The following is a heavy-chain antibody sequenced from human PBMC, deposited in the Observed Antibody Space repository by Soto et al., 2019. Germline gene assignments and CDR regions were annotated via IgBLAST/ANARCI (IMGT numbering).Heavy chain of an antibody. J-gene: IGHJ5*02. D-gene: IGHD3-3*01. Sequence: LALTCAVYGGSSRGYYWSWIPQPPCKGLGWIGEINHSGSTNYNPSPKSRVTISVDTSKNQFSLKLSSVTAADTAVYYCARGTLDYDFWSGSLNWFDPWGQGTLVTVYS. CDR1: GGSSRGYY. V-gene: IGHV4-34*01. CDR2: INHSGST. CDR3: ARGTLDYDFWSGSLNWFDP.